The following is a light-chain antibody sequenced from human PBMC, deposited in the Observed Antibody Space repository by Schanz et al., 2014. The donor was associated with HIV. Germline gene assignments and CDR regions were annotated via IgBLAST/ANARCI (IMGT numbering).Light chain of an antibody. CDR1: QSVSNW. V-gene: IGKV1-5*03. Sequence: DIQMTQSPSTLSASVGDTVTITCRASQSVSNWLAWYQQKLGKAPKLLIYKASSLESGVPSRFSGSGSGTEFTLTISGLQPDDFATYYCQQCDTYPYTFGQGTKLDIK. J-gene: IGKJ2*01. CDR2: KAS. CDR3: QQCDTYPYT.